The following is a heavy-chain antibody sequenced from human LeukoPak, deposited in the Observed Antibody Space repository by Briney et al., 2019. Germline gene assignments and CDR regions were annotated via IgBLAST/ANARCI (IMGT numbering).Heavy chain of an antibody. CDR3: ARDQALGITGTTDAFDY. CDR1: GGTFSSYT. J-gene: IGHJ4*02. CDR2: INPSGGST. D-gene: IGHD1-20*01. Sequence: ASVKVSCKASGGTFSSYTISWVRQAPGQGLEWMGIINPSGGSTSYAQKFQGRVTMTRDTSTSAVYMELSSLRSEDTAVYYCARDQALGITGTTDAFDYWGQGTLVTVSS. V-gene: IGHV1-46*01.